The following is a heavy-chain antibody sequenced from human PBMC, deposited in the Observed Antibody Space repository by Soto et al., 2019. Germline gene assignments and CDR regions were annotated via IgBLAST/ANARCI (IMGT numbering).Heavy chain of an antibody. J-gene: IGHJ4*02. D-gene: IGHD3-10*01. CDR3: ARDESVGGY. CDR1: GYTFTSYD. CDR2: IIPILGIA. Sequence: SVKVSCKASGYTFTSYDISWVRQAPGQGLEWMGRIIPILGIANYAQKFQGRVTITADKSTSTAYMELSSLRSEDTAVYYCARDESVGGYWGQGTLVTVSS. V-gene: IGHV1-69*04.